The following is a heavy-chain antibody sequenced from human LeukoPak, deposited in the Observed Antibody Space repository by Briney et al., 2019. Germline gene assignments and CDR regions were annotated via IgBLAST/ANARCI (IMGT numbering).Heavy chain of an antibody. CDR3: ARGRGLVSSNHP. CDR2: IYYSGST. D-gene: IGHD1-26*01. Sequence: SETLSLTCTVSGGSITGYYWSWIRQPPGKGLEWIGYIYYSGSTNYNPSLRSRVTISVDTSKNQFSLKLTSVTAADTAVYYCARGRGLVSSNHPWGQGTLVTVSS. CDR1: GGSITGYY. J-gene: IGHJ5*02. V-gene: IGHV4-59*01.